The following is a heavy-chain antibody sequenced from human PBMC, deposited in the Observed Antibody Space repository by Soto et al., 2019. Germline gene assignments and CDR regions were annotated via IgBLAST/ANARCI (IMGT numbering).Heavy chain of an antibody. D-gene: IGHD5-18*01. CDR1: GGSFSGYY. J-gene: IGHJ6*02. CDR3: ARGTGYSYGYYYYGMDV. V-gene: IGHV4-34*01. CDR2: INHGGST. Sequence: QVQLQQWGAGLLKPSETLSLTCAVYGGSFSGYYWSWIRQPPGKGLEWMGEINHGGSTNYNPSLKNRVTISVDTSKNQFSLKLSSVTAADTAVYYCARGTGYSYGYYYYGMDVWGQGTTVTVSS.